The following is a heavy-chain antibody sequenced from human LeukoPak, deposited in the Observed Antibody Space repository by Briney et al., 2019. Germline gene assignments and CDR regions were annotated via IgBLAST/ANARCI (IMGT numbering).Heavy chain of an antibody. CDR3: AKPYDTTGNYWAPFDY. D-gene: IGHD3-22*01. CDR2: ISGGGAST. V-gene: IGHV3-23*01. CDR1: GFTFSNYA. Sequence: GGSLRLSCAASGFTFSNYAMSWVRQAPGKGLEWVSAISGGGASTYYADSVKGRFTISIDNSKNTLYLQMNSLRAEDTAVYYCAKPYDTTGNYWAPFDYWGQGTLVTVSS. J-gene: IGHJ4*02.